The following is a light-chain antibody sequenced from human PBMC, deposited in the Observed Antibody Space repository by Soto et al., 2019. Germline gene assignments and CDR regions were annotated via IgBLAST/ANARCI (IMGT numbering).Light chain of an antibody. CDR2: DAS. CDR1: QTVSSY. CDR3: QQRMNWPLT. J-gene: IGKJ5*01. Sequence: ERVMTPSPATLSVSPCERSTLSCGASQTVSSYLLWYQQKRGQAPRLLIYDASNRATGIPARFSGSGSGTDFTLTISSLEPEDFAVYYCQQRMNWPLTFGQGTRLEIK. V-gene: IGKV3-11*01.